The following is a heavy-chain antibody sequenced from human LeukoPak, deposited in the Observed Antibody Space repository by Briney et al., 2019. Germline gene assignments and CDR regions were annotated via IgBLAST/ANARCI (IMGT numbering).Heavy chain of an antibody. D-gene: IGHD1/OR15-1a*01. Sequence: ASVKVSCKASGGTFSSYAISWVRQAPGQGLEWMGRIIPILGMANYAQKFQGRVTITADKSASTAYMELSSLRSEDTAVYYCARDEQLYYFDYWGQGTLVTVSS. CDR2: IIPILGMA. CDR1: GGTFSSYA. J-gene: IGHJ4*02. V-gene: IGHV1-69*04. CDR3: ARDEQLYYFDY.